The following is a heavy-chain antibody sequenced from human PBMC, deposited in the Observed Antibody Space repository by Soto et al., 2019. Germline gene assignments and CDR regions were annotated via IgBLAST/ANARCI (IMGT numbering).Heavy chain of an antibody. CDR1: GFTFSSYA. CDR2: ISGSGGST. V-gene: IGHV3-23*01. D-gene: IGHD1-26*01. J-gene: IGHJ5*02. CDR3: AKEGVGVVGATDWFDP. Sequence: GGSLRLSCAASGFTFSSYAMSWVRQAPGKGLEWVSAISGSGGSTYYADSVEGRFTISRDNSKNTLYLQMNSLRAEDTAVYYCAKEGVGVVGATDWFDPWGQGTLVTVSS.